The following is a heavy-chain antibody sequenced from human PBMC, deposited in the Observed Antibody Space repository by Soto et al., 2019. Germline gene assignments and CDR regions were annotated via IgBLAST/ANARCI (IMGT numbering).Heavy chain of an antibody. Sequence: DVQLLESGGDLVQPGASLSLSCAASGFTFSSYAMSWVRQAPGKGLEWVSSMSGAGRSSYDADSVKGRFTISRDNSKNNLYLQMNNLRAEDTALYYCAKVPIFGVENIYDYWGQGTLVTVSS. CDR2: MSGAGRSS. CDR1: GFTFSSYA. V-gene: IGHV3-23*01. CDR3: AKVPIFGVENIYDY. D-gene: IGHD3-3*01. J-gene: IGHJ4*02.